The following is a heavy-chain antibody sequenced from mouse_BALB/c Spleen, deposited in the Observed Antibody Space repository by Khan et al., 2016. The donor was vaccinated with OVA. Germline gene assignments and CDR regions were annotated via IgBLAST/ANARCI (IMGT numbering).Heavy chain of an antibody. CDR3: ARRTTGYAMDY. D-gene: IGHD2-14*01. Sequence: QVRLQQSGAELARPGASVKMSCEASGYTFTSNTMHWVKQRPGQGLEWIGYINPRSGYTNYNQKFKDKATLTAGKSSSTAYMQLSSLTSEDSAVYYCARRTTGYAMDYWGQGTSVIVSS. J-gene: IGHJ4*01. CDR2: INPRSGYT. CDR1: GYTFTSNT. V-gene: IGHV1-4*01.